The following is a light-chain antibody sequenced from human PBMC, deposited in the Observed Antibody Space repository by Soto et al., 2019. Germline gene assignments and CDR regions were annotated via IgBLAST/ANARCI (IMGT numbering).Light chain of an antibody. CDR1: SSDVGAYNS. CDR2: DVI. J-gene: IGLJ1*01. V-gene: IGLV2-14*03. CDR3: SSYTSSSTLNV. Sequence: QSALTQPASVSGSPGQSITISCTGTSSDVGAYNSVSWYQQHAGKAPKLIVYDVIYRPSGISNRFSGSKSGNTASLLISGLQPEDEADYFCSSYTSSSTLNVFGTGTELTAL.